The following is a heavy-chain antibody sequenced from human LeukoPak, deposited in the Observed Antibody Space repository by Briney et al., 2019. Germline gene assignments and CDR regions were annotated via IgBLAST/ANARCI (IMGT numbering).Heavy chain of an antibody. CDR3: AKGSPDNNGLYYDSSGYSIYPPFDY. J-gene: IGHJ4*02. Sequence: ASVKVSCKASGYTFTSYAMNWVRQAPGQGLEWMGWINTNTGNPTYAQGFTGRFVFSLDTSVSTAYLQISSLKAEGTAVYYCAKGSPDNNGLYYDSSGYSIYPPFDYWGQGTLVTVSS. V-gene: IGHV7-4-1*02. D-gene: IGHD3-22*01. CDR2: INTNTGNP. CDR1: GYTFTSYA.